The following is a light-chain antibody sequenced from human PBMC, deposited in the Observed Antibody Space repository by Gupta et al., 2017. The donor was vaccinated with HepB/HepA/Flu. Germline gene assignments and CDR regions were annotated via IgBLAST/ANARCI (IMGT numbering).Light chain of an antibody. V-gene: IGLV1-44*01. CDR3: AAWDTSLNVVV. CDR2: YND. CDR1: SSNVGRNN. Sequence: QSVLTQSTPVSGTPGQRVTISCSSSSSNVGRNNVNWYQQLPGTAPKLLIYYNDERPSGVPDRISGSKSGTSASLAISGLQSEDEADYYCAAWDTSLNVVVFGGGTKLTVL. J-gene: IGLJ2*01.